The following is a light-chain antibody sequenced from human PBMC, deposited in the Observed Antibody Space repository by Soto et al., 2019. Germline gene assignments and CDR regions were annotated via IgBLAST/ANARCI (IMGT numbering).Light chain of an antibody. J-gene: IGKJ5*01. V-gene: IGKV3-15*01. CDR2: GAS. CDR1: QSVTTN. Sequence: EVVMTQSPATLSVSAGERATLSCRASQSVTTNLAWYQQKPGQVPRLLIYGASTRATGIPARFSGSGSGTEFTLTIGSLQSEYFAVYYCQQFDSWPLTFGQGTRLEIK. CDR3: QQFDSWPLT.